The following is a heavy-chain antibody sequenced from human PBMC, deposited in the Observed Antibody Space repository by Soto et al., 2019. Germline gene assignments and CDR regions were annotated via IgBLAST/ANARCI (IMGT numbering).Heavy chain of an antibody. V-gene: IGHV1-18*01. CDR3: ARGGPVVVAATGDYFDY. CDR2: ISAYNGNT. Sequence: QVQLVQSGAEVKKPGASVKVSCKASGYTFTSYGISWVRQAPGQGLEWMGWISAYNGNTNYAKKLQGRVTMTTDTSTSTAYKELRGLRYDDTAVYYCARGGPVVVAATGDYFDYWGQGTLVTVSS. D-gene: IGHD2-15*01. CDR1: GYTFTSYG. J-gene: IGHJ4*02.